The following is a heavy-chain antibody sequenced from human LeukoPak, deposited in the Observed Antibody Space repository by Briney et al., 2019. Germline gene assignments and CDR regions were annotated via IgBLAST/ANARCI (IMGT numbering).Heavy chain of an antibody. V-gene: IGHV3-23*01. CDR1: GFTFSNYA. Sequence: GGSLRLSCAASGFTFSNYAMSWVRQAPGKGLEWVSAISGSGGSTYYADSEKGRFTISRDNSKNTLYLQMNSLRAEDTAVYYCAKGIVGADYEDAFDIWGQGTMVTVSS. D-gene: IGHD1-26*01. J-gene: IGHJ3*02. CDR2: ISGSGGST. CDR3: AKGIVGADYEDAFDI.